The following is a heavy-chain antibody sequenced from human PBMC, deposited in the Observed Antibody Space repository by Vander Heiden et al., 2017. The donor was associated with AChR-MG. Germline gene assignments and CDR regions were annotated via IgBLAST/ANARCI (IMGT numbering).Heavy chain of an antibody. J-gene: IGHJ4*02. CDR1: GYNFPRYW. Sequence: EVQLVQSGTEVKKSGESLKISCKASGYNFPRYWIGWVRQMPGKGLEFMGIIFPDDSDTRYTPSFQGQVTISADKSINTVYLQWSSLKASDTAVYYCARTYYLESGGDFWGQGTLVTVSS. V-gene: IGHV5-51*01. CDR3: ARTYYLESGGDF. D-gene: IGHD3-16*01. CDR2: IFPDDSDT.